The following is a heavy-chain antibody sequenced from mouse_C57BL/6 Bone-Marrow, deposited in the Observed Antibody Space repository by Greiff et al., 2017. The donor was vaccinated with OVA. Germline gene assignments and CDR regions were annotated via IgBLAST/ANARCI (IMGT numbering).Heavy chain of an antibody. V-gene: IGHV2-2*01. CDR1: GFSLTSYG. J-gene: IGHJ4*01. CDR2: IWSGGST. CDR3: ARETSQGGTRGYYAMDY. Sequence: VKLVESGPGLVQPSQSLSITCTVSGFSLTSYGVHWVRQSPGKGLEWLGVIWSGGSTDYNAAFISRLSISKDNSKSQVFFKMNSLQADDTAIYYCARETSQGGTRGYYAMDYWGQGTSVTVSS. D-gene: IGHD4-1*01.